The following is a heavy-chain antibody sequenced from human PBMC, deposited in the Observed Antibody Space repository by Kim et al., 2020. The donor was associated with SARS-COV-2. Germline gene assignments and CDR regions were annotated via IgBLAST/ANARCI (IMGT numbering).Heavy chain of an antibody. V-gene: IGHV3-13*01. D-gene: IGHD5-18*01. J-gene: IGHJ4*02. CDR3: ARGKLRDTAMVTGGFDY. Sequence: VKGRFTISRENAKNPLYLQMNSLRAGDTAVYYCARGKLRDTAMVTGGFDYWGQGTLVTVSS.